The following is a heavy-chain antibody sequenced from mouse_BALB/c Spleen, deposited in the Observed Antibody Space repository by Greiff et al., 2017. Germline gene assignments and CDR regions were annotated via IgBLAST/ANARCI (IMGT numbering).Heavy chain of an antibody. CDR2: INPSTGYT. CDR1: GYTFTSYW. D-gene: IGHD1-1*01. V-gene: IGHV1-7*01. CDR3: ARSRTVPMDY. Sequence: VKLMESGAELAKPGASVKMSCKASGYTFTSYWMHWVKQRPGQGLEWIGYINPSTGYTEYNQKFKDKATLTADKSSSTAYMQLSSLTSEDSAVYYCARSRTVPMDYWGQGTSVTVSS. J-gene: IGHJ4*01.